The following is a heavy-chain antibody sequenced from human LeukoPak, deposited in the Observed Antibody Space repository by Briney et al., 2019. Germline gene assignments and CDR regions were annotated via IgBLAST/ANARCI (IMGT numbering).Heavy chain of an antibody. Sequence: PSETLSLTCAVYGGSFSGYYWSWIRQPPGKGLEWIGEINHSGSTNYNPSLKSRVTISVDTSKNQFSLKLSSVTAADTAVYYCARPHLTDSYYYYYYMDVWGKGTTVTVSS. D-gene: IGHD5-18*01. J-gene: IGHJ6*03. CDR3: ARPHLTDSYYYYYYMDV. V-gene: IGHV4-34*01. CDR1: GGSFSGYY. CDR2: INHSGST.